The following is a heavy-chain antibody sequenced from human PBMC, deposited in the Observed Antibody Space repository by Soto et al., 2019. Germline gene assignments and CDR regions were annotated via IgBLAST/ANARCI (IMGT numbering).Heavy chain of an antibody. CDR2: ISAYNGNT. D-gene: IGHD6-13*01. V-gene: IGHV1-18*01. J-gene: IGHJ5*02. Sequence: QVQLVQSGAEVKKPGASVKVSCKTSGYTFTSYGIAWVRQAPGQGLEWMGWISAYNGNTNYAQKVQDRVTMTTDTSTSTAYMDLRSLRSDDTAVYYCARSGYSISWYWFDPWGQGTLVTVSS. CDR1: GYTFTSYG. CDR3: ARSGYSISWYWFDP.